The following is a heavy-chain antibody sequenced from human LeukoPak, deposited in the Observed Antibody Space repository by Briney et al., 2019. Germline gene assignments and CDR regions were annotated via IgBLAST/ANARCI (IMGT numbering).Heavy chain of an antibody. Sequence: SVKVSCKASGYTFTGYYMHWVRQAPGQGLEWMGGIIPIFGTANYAQKFQGRVTITTDESTSTAYMELSRLTSDDTAVYYCAKRYCSSPNCYANFDYWGQGTLVTVSS. CDR1: GYTFTGYY. D-gene: IGHD2-2*01. CDR3: AKRYCSSPNCYANFDY. CDR2: IIPIFGTA. J-gene: IGHJ4*02. V-gene: IGHV1-69*05.